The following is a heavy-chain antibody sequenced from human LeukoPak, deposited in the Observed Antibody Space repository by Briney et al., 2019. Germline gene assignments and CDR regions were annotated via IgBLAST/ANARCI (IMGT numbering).Heavy chain of an antibody. CDR3: AGGSPPQLGYCSSTSCYPCDY. CDR2: INHSGGT. CDR1: GGSFSGYY. V-gene: IGHV4-34*01. Sequence: SATLSLTCAVYGGSFSGYYWSWVRQPPVKGLEWMGEINHSGGTNYNPPLKSRGTISVDKSKNQFSLMVICRTGAETTVYFCAGGSPPQLGYCSSTSCYPCDYWGQGTLVTVST. J-gene: IGHJ4*02. D-gene: IGHD2-2*01.